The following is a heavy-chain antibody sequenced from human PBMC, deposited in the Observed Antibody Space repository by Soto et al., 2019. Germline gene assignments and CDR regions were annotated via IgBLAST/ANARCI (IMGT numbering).Heavy chain of an antibody. Sequence: PSETLSLTCSVSGGSISSSTYYWGWIRQPPGEGLEWIGYIYYSGSTFYNPSLKSRVTISVDTSKNQFSLKLNSVTAADPAVYYCARRITRTTKRFDPCGEGTLVTV. CDR2: IYYSGST. V-gene: IGHV4-39*01. J-gene: IGHJ5*02. D-gene: IGHD1-20*01. CDR1: GGSISSSTYY. CDR3: ARRITRTTKRFDP.